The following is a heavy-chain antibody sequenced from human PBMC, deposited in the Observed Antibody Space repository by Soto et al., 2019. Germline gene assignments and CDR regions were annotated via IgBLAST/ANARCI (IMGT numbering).Heavy chain of an antibody. V-gene: IGHV4-59*01. J-gene: IGHJ1*01. Sequence: SETLSLTCTVSGGSISSYYWSWIRQPPGKGLEWIAYIYYSGSTNYNPNLKSRVTISVDTSKNQFSLELSSVTAADTGVYYCARDYYYGSGYPYFQHWGQGTMVTVSS. CDR1: GGSISSYY. D-gene: IGHD3-22*01. CDR2: IYYSGST. CDR3: ARDYYYGSGYPYFQH.